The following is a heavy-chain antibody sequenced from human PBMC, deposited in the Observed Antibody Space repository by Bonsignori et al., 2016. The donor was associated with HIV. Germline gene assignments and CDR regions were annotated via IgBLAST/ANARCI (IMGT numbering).Heavy chain of an antibody. J-gene: IGHJ4*02. D-gene: IGHD1-1*01. Sequence: SETLSLTCTVSGGSISTYYWSWIRQPPGKGLEWIGYIYYSGSTNYNPSLKSRVTISVDTSKNQFSLKLSSVTAADTAVYYCARDFSGESGFDYWGQGTLVTVSS. CDR1: GGSISTYY. CDR2: IYYSGST. V-gene: IGHV4-59*01. CDR3: ARDFSGESGFDY.